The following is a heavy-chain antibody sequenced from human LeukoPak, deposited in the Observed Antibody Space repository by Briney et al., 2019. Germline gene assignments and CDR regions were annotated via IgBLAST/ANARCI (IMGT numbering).Heavy chain of an antibody. Sequence: GGSLRLSCAASGFIFSSYWMAWVRQAPGKGLEWVANIKEDGSDKNYVESLKGRFTISRDNAKNSLYLQMDSLRAEDTAVYYCARDAGYGYDRFDYWGQGTQVTVSS. J-gene: IGHJ4*02. CDR3: ARDAGYGYDRFDY. D-gene: IGHD5-18*01. CDR2: IKEDGSDK. CDR1: GFIFSSYW. V-gene: IGHV3-7*01.